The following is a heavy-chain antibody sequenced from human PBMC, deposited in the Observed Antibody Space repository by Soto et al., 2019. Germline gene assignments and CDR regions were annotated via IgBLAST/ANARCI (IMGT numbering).Heavy chain of an antibody. J-gene: IGHJ4*02. Sequence: QVQLVQSGAEVKKPGALVKVSCKASVDTFTDYYIHWVRQAPGQGLEWMGTVNPSGGHTTYAQHFLGRMTMTRDTSTSTLYMELTSLTSEDTAVYYCARGGHVVVVTAALDYWGQGTLVTVSS. V-gene: IGHV1-46*01. CDR1: VDTFTDYY. D-gene: IGHD2-21*02. CDR2: VNPSGGHT. CDR3: ARGGHVVVVTAALDY.